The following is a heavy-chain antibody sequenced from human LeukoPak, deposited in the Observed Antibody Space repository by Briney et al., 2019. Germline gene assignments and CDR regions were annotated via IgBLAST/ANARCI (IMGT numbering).Heavy chain of an antibody. CDR3: ARRLYCSSTSCQGNWFDP. D-gene: IGHD2-2*01. Sequence: SETLSLTCTVSGGSISSYYWSWIRQPPGKGLEWIGYIYYSGSTNYNPSLKSRVTISVDTSKNQFSLKLSSVTAADTAVYYRARRLYCSSTSCQGNWFDPWGQGTLVTVSS. CDR1: GGSISSYY. CDR2: IYYSGST. J-gene: IGHJ5*02. V-gene: IGHV4-59*08.